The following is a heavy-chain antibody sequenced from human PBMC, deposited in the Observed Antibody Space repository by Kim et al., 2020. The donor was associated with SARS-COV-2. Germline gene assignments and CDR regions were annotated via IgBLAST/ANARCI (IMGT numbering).Heavy chain of an antibody. CDR1: GYSFTSYW. CDR3: ASSGWYYYYYGMDV. Sequence: GESLKISCKGSGYSFTSYWISWVRQMPGKGLEWMGRIDPSDSYTNYSPSFQGHVTISADKSISTAYLQWSSLKASDTAMYYCASSGWYYYYYGMDVWGQRTTVTVSS. V-gene: IGHV5-10-1*01. D-gene: IGHD6-19*01. CDR2: IDPSDSYT. J-gene: IGHJ6*02.